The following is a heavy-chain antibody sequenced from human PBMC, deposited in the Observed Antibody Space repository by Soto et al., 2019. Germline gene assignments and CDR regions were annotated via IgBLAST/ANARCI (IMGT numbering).Heavy chain of an antibody. CDR1: GFTFSSYS. V-gene: IGHV3-21*01. J-gene: IGHJ3*02. D-gene: IGHD6-19*01. CDR2: ISSSSSYI. Sequence: EVQLVESGGGLVKPGGSLRLSCAASGFTFSSYSMNWVRQAPGKGLEWVSSISSSSSYIYYADSVKGRFTISRDNAKNSLYLQMNSLRAEDTAVYYCARDQSSGRRGGAAFDIWGQGTMVTVSS. CDR3: ARDQSSGRRGGAAFDI.